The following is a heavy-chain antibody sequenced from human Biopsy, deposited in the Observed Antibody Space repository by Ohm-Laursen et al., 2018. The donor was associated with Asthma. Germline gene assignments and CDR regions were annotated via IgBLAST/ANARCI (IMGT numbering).Heavy chain of an antibody. J-gene: IGHJ5*02. V-gene: IGHV3-30*18. CDR1: GFSFSEFV. CDR3: AKAKRYFDWYWFDP. D-gene: IGHD3-9*01. Sequence: SLRLSCAASGFSFSEFVMHWVRQAPGKGLEWVAVISYDGSTKYYADSVKGRFTISRDNSKNTLYLQMNSLRAEDTAVYYCAKAKRYFDWYWFDPWGQGTLVTVSS. CDR2: ISYDGSTK.